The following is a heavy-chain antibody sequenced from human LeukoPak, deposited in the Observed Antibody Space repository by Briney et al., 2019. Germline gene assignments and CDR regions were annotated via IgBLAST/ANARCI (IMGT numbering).Heavy chain of an antibody. CDR2: IKQDGSEK. J-gene: IGHJ4*02. V-gene: IGHV3-7*01. CDR3: ARVGVFSSSWLLH. D-gene: IGHD6-13*01. Sequence: GGSLRLSCVASGFTFSSRDWMTWVRQAPGKGLEWVANIKQDGSEKNYVDSVKGRFTISRDNAKNSVDLQMNSLRVEDTAVYYCARVGVFSSSWLLHWGQGTLVTVSS. CDR1: GFTFSSRDW.